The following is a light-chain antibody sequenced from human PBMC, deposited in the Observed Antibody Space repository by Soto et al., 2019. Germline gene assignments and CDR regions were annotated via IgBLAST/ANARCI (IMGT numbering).Light chain of an antibody. CDR3: KQYKTSLGLT. Sequence: EIVLTQSPGTLSLSPGERATLSCRASQSVNSNYLAWYQQKPGQAPRLLIYGTSSRATGIPTRFSGSGSGTDFTLSIARMDPEHFAVYYCKQYKTSLGLTVGQGTKA. CDR1: QSVNSNY. CDR2: GTS. J-gene: IGKJ1*01. V-gene: IGKV3-20*01.